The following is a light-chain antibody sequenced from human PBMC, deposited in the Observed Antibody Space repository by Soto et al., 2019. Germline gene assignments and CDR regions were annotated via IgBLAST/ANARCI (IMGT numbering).Light chain of an antibody. J-gene: IGKJ2*01. CDR3: QQYNDWPPKQYT. V-gene: IGKV3-15*01. Sequence: EIVMTQSPATLSVSPGEGATLSCRASQNVSSNLAWYQQKPGQAPRLLIYGTSTRATGIPDRFSGSGSGTEFTLTISSLQSEDFAVYYCQQYNDWPPKQYTFGQGTKLEIK. CDR1: QNVSSN. CDR2: GTS.